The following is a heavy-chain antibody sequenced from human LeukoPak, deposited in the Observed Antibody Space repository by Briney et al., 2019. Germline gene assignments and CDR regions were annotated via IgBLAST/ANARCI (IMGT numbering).Heavy chain of an antibody. CDR2: IFHSGSI. CDR3: ARAPQPTSYGDYGKRYFDL. CDR1: GGSVSDGYYY. J-gene: IGHJ2*01. V-gene: IGHV4-61*01. Sequence: PSETLSLTCTVSGGSVSDGYYYWNWIRQPPGKGLEWIGYIFHSGSINNNPSLKSRVTISVDTSKNQFSLKLTSVTAADTAVYYCARAPQPTSYGDYGKRYFDLWGRGTLVTVSS. D-gene: IGHD4-17*01.